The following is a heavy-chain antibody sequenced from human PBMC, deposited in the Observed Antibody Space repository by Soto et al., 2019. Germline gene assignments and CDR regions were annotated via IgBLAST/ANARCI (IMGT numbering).Heavy chain of an antibody. CDR1: GFSLSTSGVG. CDR3: AHRRPDGYTPYYYYGMDV. V-gene: IGHV2-5*01. D-gene: IGHD5-12*01. Sequence: SGPTLVNPTQTLTLTCTFSGFSLSTSGVGVGRIRQPPGKALEWLALIYWNDDKRYSPSLKSRLTITKDTSKNQVVLTMTNMDPVDTATYYGAHRRPDGYTPYYYYGMDVWGQGTTVTVSS. J-gene: IGHJ6*02. CDR2: IYWNDDK.